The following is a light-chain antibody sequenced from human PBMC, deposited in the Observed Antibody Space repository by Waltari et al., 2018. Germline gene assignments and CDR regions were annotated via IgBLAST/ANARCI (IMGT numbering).Light chain of an antibody. CDR1: ASNIGNNV. CDR3: AAWDDSLNGRWV. V-gene: IGLV1-44*01. J-gene: IGLJ3*02. Sequence: QSVLTQPPSASGTPGQGVTISCSGGASNIGNNVVNWYQQVPGKAPKLLIYRSVRRPVGVPDRFSGSKSGTSASLAISGLQSEDEADYYCAAWDDSLNGRWVFGGGTKVTVL. CDR2: RSV.